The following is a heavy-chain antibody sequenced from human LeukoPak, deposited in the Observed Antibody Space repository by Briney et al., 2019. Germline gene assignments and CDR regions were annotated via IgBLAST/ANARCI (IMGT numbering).Heavy chain of an antibody. CDR3: ARVSVVPAAIGYYYYMDV. V-gene: IGHV4-31*03. CDR1: GGSISSGGYY. J-gene: IGHJ6*03. CDR2: IYYSGST. D-gene: IGHD2-2*01. Sequence: PSQTLSLTCTVSGGSISSGGYYWSWIRQHPGKGLEWIGYIYYSGSTYYNPSLKSRVTILVDTSKNQFSLKLSSVTAADTAVYYCARVSVVPAAIGYYYYMDVWGKGTTVTVSS.